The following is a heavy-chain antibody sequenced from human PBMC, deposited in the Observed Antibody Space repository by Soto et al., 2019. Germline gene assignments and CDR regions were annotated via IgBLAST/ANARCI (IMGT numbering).Heavy chain of an antibody. CDR2: IYNDGST. Sequence: EVQLVESGGGLIHPGGSLRLSCAASGFTVSNTYMSWVRQAPGKGLEWVSVIYNDGSTYYADSVKGRFTISRDSSKNTLYLQMNSLRAEDTAVYYCARELSIAAAGGSGLYYYYGMDVWGQGTTVTVSS. V-gene: IGHV3-53*01. CDR3: ARELSIAAAGGSGLYYYYGMDV. CDR1: GFTVSNTY. J-gene: IGHJ6*02. D-gene: IGHD6-13*01.